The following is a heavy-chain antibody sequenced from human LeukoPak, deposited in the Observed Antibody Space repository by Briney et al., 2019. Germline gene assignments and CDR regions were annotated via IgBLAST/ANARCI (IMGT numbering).Heavy chain of an antibody. J-gene: IGHJ4*02. Sequence: GGSLRLSCAASGFTFSSYGMSWVRQAPGKGLEWVSSISGSGGSTYYADSVKGRFTISRDNSKNTLYLQMNSLRAEDTAVYYCAKDYVWGSYDYWGQGTLVTVSS. V-gene: IGHV3-23*01. CDR2: ISGSGGST. CDR1: GFTFSSYG. D-gene: IGHD3-16*01. CDR3: AKDYVWGSYDY.